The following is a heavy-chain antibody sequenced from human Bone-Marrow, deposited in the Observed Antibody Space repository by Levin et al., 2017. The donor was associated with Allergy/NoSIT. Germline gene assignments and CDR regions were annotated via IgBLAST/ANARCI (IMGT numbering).Heavy chain of an antibody. V-gene: IGHV4-4*07. CDR2: IYDGGKA. D-gene: IGHD2-15*01. CDR1: GDFISTHY. CDR3: ARAHSDPQSKKWSMLGD. Sequence: SETLSLTCSVSGDFISTHYWNWIRQPDGKGLEWIGRIYDGGKATYNLYLKSRVTMSVDTSKNQFSLRLTSVTAADTAVYFCARAHSDPQSKKWSMLGDWGRGILVTVSS. J-gene: IGHJ4*02.